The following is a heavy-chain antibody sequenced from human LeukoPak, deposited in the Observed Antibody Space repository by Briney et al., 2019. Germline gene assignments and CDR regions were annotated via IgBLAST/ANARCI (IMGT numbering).Heavy chain of an antibody. Sequence: ASVTVSCKASGYTFTSYGISWVRQAPGQGLEWMGWISAYNGNTNYAQKLQGRVTMTTDTSTSTAYMELRSLRSDDTAVYYCARVHSGGYSSSWYPDRGLIDYWGQGTLVTVSS. D-gene: IGHD6-13*01. J-gene: IGHJ4*02. CDR1: GYTFTSYG. CDR3: ARVHSGGYSSSWYPDRGLIDY. CDR2: ISAYNGNT. V-gene: IGHV1-18*01.